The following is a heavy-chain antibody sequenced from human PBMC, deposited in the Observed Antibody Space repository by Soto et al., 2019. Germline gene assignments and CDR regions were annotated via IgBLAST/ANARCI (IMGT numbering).Heavy chain of an antibody. CDR1: GAALNSGNYY. CDR3: ARLRIATNNYKWFDP. Sequence: SETLSLTCSVPGAALNSGNYYWGWIRQAPGKGLEWIGHIYVTGAVDYNPPLRDRITISQDTSERQFSLNLRLVTAADTAVYYCARLRIATNNYKWFDPWGQGTLVTVSS. V-gene: IGHV4-31*03. D-gene: IGHD2-21*01. J-gene: IGHJ5*02. CDR2: IYVTGAV.